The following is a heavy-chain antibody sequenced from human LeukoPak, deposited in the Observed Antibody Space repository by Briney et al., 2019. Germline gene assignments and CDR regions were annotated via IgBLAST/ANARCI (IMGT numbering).Heavy chain of an antibody. CDR3: ARCYDSGGYYYYFDY. J-gene: IGHJ4*02. Sequence: SVKVSCKASGNSISNYAVSWVRQAPGQGLEWMGGIIPIFGTANYAQKFQGRVTITANESTSTAYLQWSSLKASDTAMYYCARCYDSGGYYYYFDYWGQGTLVTVSS. D-gene: IGHD3-22*01. CDR2: IIPIFGTA. V-gene: IGHV1-69*13. CDR1: GNSISNYA.